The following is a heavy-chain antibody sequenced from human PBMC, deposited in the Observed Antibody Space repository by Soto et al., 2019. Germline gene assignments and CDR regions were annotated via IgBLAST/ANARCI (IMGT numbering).Heavy chain of an antibody. CDR1: GGSMSSHY. J-gene: IGHJ4*02. V-gene: IGHV4-59*11. CDR3: ARADPDASVGY. Sequence: PSETLSLTCTVSGGSMSSHYWTWLRQPPGKGLEWIGYISYSGSTYYNPSLKSRVTISADTSRNQLSLKLSSVIAADTAVYYCARADPDASVGYWGQGTLVTSPQ. D-gene: IGHD3-16*01. CDR2: ISYSGST.